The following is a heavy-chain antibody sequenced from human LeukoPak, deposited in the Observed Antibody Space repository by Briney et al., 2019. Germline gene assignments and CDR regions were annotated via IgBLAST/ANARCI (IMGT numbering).Heavy chain of an antibody. Sequence: GGSLRLSCAASGFTFSTYGMHWVRQAPGKGLEWVAVISYDGSKTYYAESVKGRFTISRDNSENTVYLQMNSLRAEDTAVYYCAEGWNYFDYWGQGTLVTVSS. CDR2: ISYDGSKT. V-gene: IGHV3-30*18. J-gene: IGHJ4*02. CDR3: AEGWNYFDY. D-gene: IGHD1-1*01. CDR1: GFTFSTYG.